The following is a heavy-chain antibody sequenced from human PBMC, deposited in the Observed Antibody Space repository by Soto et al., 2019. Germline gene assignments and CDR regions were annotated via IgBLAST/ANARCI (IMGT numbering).Heavy chain of an antibody. CDR1: GFTFSSYG. D-gene: IGHD4-17*01. CDR3: AKDGNDYGDPHFDY. Sequence: GGSLRLSCAASGFTFSSYGMHWVRQAPGKGLEWVAVISYDGSNKYYADSVKGRFTISRDNSKNTLYLQMNSLRAEDTAVYYCAKDGNDYGDPHFDYWGQGTLVTVSS. V-gene: IGHV3-30*18. J-gene: IGHJ4*02. CDR2: ISYDGSNK.